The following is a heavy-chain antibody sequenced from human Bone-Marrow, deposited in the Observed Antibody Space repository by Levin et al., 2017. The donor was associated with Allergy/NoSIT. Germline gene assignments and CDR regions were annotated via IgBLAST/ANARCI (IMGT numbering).Heavy chain of an antibody. CDR1: GFTFSNYA. CDR3: ARGPDGGFDY. Sequence: GGSLRLSCAASGFTFSNYAMHWVRQAPGKGLEWVAVISYDGSNIYYAESVKGRFTISRDNSENTLYLQMNSLRAEDTAVYYCARGPDGGFDYWGQGTLVTVSS. V-gene: IGHV3-30-3*01. J-gene: IGHJ4*02. D-gene: IGHD4-23*01. CDR2: ISYDGSNI.